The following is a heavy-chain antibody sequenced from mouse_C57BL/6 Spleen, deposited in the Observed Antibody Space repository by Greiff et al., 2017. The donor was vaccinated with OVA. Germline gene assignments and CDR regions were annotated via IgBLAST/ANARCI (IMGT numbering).Heavy chain of an antibody. V-gene: IGHV14-4*01. Sequence: VQLKQSGAELVRPGASVKLSCTASGFNIKDDYMHWVKQRPEQGLEWIGWIDPENGDTEYASKFQGKATITADTSSNTAYLQLSSLTSEDTAVYYCTTFGTAWGLDDWGQGTTLTVSS. CDR1: GFNIKDDY. D-gene: IGHD4-1*01. J-gene: IGHJ2*01. CDR2: IDPENGDT. CDR3: TTFGTAWGLDD.